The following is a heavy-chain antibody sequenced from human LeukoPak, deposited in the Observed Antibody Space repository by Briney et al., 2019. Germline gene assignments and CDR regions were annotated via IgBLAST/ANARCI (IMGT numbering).Heavy chain of an antibody. CDR1: GGSISSSSYY. CDR2: IYYSGST. CDR3: ARDRGDYYDSSGGYYFDY. D-gene: IGHD3-22*01. J-gene: IGHJ4*02. Sequence: SETLSLTCIVSGGSISSSSYYWGWIRQPPGKGLEWIGSIYYSGSTYYNPSLKSRVTISVDTSKNQFSLKLSSVTAADTAVYYCARDRGDYYDSSGGYYFDYWGQGTLVTVSS. V-gene: IGHV4-39*07.